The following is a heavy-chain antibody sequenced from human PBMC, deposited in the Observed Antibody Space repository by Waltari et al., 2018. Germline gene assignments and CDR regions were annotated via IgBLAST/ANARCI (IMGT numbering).Heavy chain of an antibody. D-gene: IGHD3-10*01. CDR2: IYHSGST. Sequence: QVQLQESGPGLVKPSETLSLTCAVPGYSISSGYYWAWIRQPPGKGLEWIGSIYHSGSTYYNPSLKSRVTISVDTSKNQFSLKLSSVTAADTAVYYCARGRSGSGIDYWGQGTLVTVSS. V-gene: IGHV4-38-2*01. J-gene: IGHJ4*02. CDR3: ARGRSGSGIDY. CDR1: GYSISSGYY.